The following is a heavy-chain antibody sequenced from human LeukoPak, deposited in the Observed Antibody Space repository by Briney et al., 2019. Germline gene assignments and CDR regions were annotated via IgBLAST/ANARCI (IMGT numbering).Heavy chain of an antibody. CDR1: GYTFTSSA. J-gene: IGHJ5*02. CDR3: AAVWDIVVVPAAS. CDR2: IVVGSGNT. D-gene: IGHD2-2*01. V-gene: IGHV1-58*02. Sequence: GASVKVSCKAPGYTFTSSAMQWVRQARGQRLEWIGWIVVGSGNTNYAQKFQERVTITRDTSTSTAYMELSSLRSEDTAVYYCAAVWDIVVVPAASWGQGTLVTVSS.